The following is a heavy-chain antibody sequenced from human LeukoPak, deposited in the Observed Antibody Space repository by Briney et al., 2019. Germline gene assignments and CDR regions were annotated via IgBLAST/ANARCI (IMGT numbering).Heavy chain of an antibody. V-gene: IGHV1-2*02. D-gene: IGHD1-1*01. CDR3: ATDAYNWNDVGP. CDR2: INPNSGGT. CDR1: GYTFTGYY. J-gene: IGHJ5*02. Sequence: ASVKVSCKASGYTFTGYYMHWVRQAPGQGLERMGWINPNSGGTNYAQKFQGRVTMTRDTSISTAYMELSRLRSDDTAVYYCATDAYNWNDVGPWGQGTLVTVSS.